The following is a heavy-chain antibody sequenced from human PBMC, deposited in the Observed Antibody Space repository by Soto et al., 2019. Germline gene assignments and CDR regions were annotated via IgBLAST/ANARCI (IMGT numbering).Heavy chain of an antibody. V-gene: IGHV3-23*01. CDR1: GFTFSSYA. Sequence: EVQLLESGGGLVQPGGSLRLSCAASGFTFSSYAMSWVRQAPGKGLEWVSAISGSGGSTYYADSVKGRFTISRDNSKNTLYLQMTSLRAEDTAVYYCAKDLSYYYGSGSRFDPRGQGTLVTVSS. CDR2: ISGSGGST. D-gene: IGHD3-10*01. J-gene: IGHJ5*02. CDR3: AKDLSYYYGSGSRFDP.